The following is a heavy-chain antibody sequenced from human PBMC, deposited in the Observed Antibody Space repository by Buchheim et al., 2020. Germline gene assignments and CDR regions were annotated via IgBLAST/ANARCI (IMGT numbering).Heavy chain of an antibody. Sequence: EVQLVESGGGLVKPGGSLRLSCAASGFTFSNAWMSWVRQAPGKGLEWVGRIKSKTDGGTADYAAPVKGRFTISRDDSKNTLYLQMNSLKTEDTAVYYCTTDGGIVVVPAAIPHHGGDYWGQGTL. V-gene: IGHV3-15*01. CDR1: GFTFSNAW. J-gene: IGHJ4*02. CDR3: TTDGGIVVVPAAIPHHGGDY. D-gene: IGHD2-2*02. CDR2: IKSKTDGGTA.